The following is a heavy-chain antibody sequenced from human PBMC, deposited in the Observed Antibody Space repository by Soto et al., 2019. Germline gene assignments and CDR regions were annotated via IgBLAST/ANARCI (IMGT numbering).Heavy chain of an antibody. D-gene: IGHD2-21*02. J-gene: IGHJ4*02. CDR1: GGTFSSYA. CDR2: IIPIFGTA. CDR3: ARAVYCGGDCYPYYFDY. V-gene: IGHV1-69*13. Sequence: SVKVSCKASGGTFSSYAISWVRQAPGQGLEWMGGIIPIFGTANYAQKFQGRVTITADESTSTAYMELSSLRSEDTAVYYCARAVYCGGDCYPYYFDYWGQGTLVTVSS.